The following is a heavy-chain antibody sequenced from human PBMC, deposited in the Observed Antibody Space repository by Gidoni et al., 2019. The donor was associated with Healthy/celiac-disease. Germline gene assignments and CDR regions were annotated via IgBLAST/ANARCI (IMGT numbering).Heavy chain of an antibody. D-gene: IGHD4-17*01. CDR1: GFNLSSYS. CDR3: ARDRAVTTRGGSYFDY. J-gene: IGHJ4*02. Sequence: EVQLVESGGGLVKPGGSLRLSCAASGFNLSSYSMNWVRQAPGKGLEWVSSISSSSSYIYYADSVKGRFTISRDNAKNSLYLQMNSLRAEDTAVYYCARDRAVTTRGGSYFDYWGQGTLVTVSS. V-gene: IGHV3-21*01. CDR2: ISSSSSYI.